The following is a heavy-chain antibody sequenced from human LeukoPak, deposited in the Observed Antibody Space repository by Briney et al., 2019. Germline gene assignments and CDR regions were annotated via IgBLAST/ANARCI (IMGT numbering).Heavy chain of an antibody. V-gene: IGHV3-7*03. Sequence: GGSLRLSCAASGFTFSSYWMSWVRQAPGKGLEWVANIKQDGSEKYYVDSVKGRFTISRDNAKNSLYLQMNSLKTEDTAVYYCTREDYDYVWGSYSYWGQGTLVTVSS. CDR1: GFTFSSYW. CDR3: TREDYDYVWGSYSY. D-gene: IGHD3-16*01. CDR2: IKQDGSEK. J-gene: IGHJ4*02.